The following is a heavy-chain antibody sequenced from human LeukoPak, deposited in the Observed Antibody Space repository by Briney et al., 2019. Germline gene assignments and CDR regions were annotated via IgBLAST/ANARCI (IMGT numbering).Heavy chain of an antibody. CDR1: GGSISSNY. CDR3: ARHGDSGSGYYDY. Sequence: PSETLSLTCTVSGGSISSNYWSWMRQPAGKGLEWIGRIYTSGSTNYNPSLKSRVTMSVDTSKNQFSLKLSSVTAADTAVYYCARHGDSGSGYYDYWGQGTLVTVSS. V-gene: IGHV4-4*07. J-gene: IGHJ4*02. D-gene: IGHD3-3*01. CDR2: IYTSGST.